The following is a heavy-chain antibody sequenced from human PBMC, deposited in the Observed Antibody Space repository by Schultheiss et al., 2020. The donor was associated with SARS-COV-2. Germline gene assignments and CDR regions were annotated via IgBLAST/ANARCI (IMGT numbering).Heavy chain of an antibody. J-gene: IGHJ4*02. CDR3: ASSWGYGYYFDY. V-gene: IGHV4-59*01. CDR2: IYYSGSN. D-gene: IGHD5-18*01. Sequence: SETLSLTCTVSGGSISSYYWSWIRQPPGKGLEWIGYIYYSGSNNYNPSLKSRVTISVDTSKNQFSLKLSSVTAADTAVYYCASSWGYGYYFDYWGQGTLVTVSS. CDR1: GGSISSYY.